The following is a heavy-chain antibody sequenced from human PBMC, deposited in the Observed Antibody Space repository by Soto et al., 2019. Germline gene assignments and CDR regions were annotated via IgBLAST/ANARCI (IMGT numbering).Heavy chain of an antibody. Sequence: QMQLVQSGPEVKKPGTSVKVSCKASGFTFTSSAMQWVRQARGQRLEWIGWIVVGSGNTNYAQKFQERVTITRDMSXXTXYXXRSSLRSEDPAVYYCAADTSPVDTAMDTSYYGMDVWGQGTTVTVSS. J-gene: IGHJ6*02. CDR2: IVVGSGNT. D-gene: IGHD5-18*01. CDR1: GFTFTSSA. CDR3: AADTSPVDTAMDTSYYGMDV. V-gene: IGHV1-58*02.